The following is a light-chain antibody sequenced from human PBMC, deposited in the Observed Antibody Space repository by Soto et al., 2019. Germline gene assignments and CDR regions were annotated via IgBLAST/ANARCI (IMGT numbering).Light chain of an antibody. V-gene: IGKV2-24*01. CDR2: KIF. J-gene: IGKJ2*01. CDR1: QSLVHNDGNTD. CDR3: VQSTTFPHT. Sequence: DIVMTQTPLSSPVTLGQPASISCRSSQSLVHNDGNTDLTWLQQRPGQPPRLLLYKIFNRFFGVPDRFSGTGAGTEFTLKISRVEAEDVGIYYCVQSTTFPHTFGQGTRLEI.